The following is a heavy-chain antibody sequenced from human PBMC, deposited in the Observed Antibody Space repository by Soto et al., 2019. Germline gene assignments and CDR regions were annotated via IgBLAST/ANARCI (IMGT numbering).Heavy chain of an antibody. CDR3: ARGSLVLGATQFDH. CDR2: TYYRSKWYN. CDR1: GDSVSSNSVA. D-gene: IGHD2-15*01. Sequence: KQSQTLSLTCAISGDSVSSNSVAWNWIRQSPSRGLEWLGRTYYRSKWYNDYAVSVTGRVTINPDTSKNQFSLQLSTVTPEDTAMYYCARGSLVLGATQFDHWGQGTLVTVSS. V-gene: IGHV6-1*01. J-gene: IGHJ4*02.